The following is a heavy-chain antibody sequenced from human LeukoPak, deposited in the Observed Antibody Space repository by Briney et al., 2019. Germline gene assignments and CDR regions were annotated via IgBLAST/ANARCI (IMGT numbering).Heavy chain of an antibody. CDR3: AKVSGIAAAGPYD. CDR2: ISYDGSNK. J-gene: IGHJ4*02. V-gene: IGHV3-30*18. D-gene: IGHD6-13*01. Sequence: GRSLRLSCAASGFTFSSHGMHWVRQAPGKGLEWVAVISYDGSNKYYADSVKGRFTISRDNSKNTLYLQMNSLRAEDTAVYYCAKVSGIAAAGPYDWGQGTLVTVSS. CDR1: GFTFSSHG.